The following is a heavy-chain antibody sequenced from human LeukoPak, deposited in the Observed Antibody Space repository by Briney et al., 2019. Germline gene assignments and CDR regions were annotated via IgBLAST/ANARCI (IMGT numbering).Heavy chain of an antibody. CDR3: ARDIVVVPAAPFDAFDI. J-gene: IGHJ3*02. V-gene: IGHV1-46*01. CDR2: INPSGGST. D-gene: IGHD2-2*01. CDR1: GYTFTSYY. Sequence: ASVKVSCKASGYTFTSYYMHWVRQAPGQGLEWMGIINPSGGSTSYAQKFQGRVTMTRDTSTSTVYMELSSLRSEDTAVYYCARDIVVVPAAPFDAFDIWGQGTMVTVSS.